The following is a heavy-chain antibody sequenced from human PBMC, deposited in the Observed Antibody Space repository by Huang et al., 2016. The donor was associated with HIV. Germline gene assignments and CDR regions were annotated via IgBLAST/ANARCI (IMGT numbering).Heavy chain of an antibody. Sequence: QVQLVQSGSELRKPGASVKVSCKASGYTFTTYSLIWVRQAPGQGLEWMGWINTKTGNPTYAQGFTGLFVFSFDTTVNTAYLQISSLKTDDTAKYFCARYRLTGTFLDSWGQGTQVTVSS. CDR1: GYTFTTYS. V-gene: IGHV7-4-1*02. D-gene: IGHD3-9*01. J-gene: IGHJ4*02. CDR3: ARYRLTGTFLDS. CDR2: INTKTGNP.